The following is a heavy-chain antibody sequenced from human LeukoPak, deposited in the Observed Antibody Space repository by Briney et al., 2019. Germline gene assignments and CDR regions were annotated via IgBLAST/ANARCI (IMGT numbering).Heavy chain of an antibody. CDR3: ARVSPRELMFDY. CDR1: GYTFTSYY. Sequence: GASVKVSCKASGYTFTSYYMHWVPQAPGQGREWMGVINPSGGSTSYEQQFQGRVTITTDTSTSTVYMELSSLRSEDTAVYYCARVSPRELMFDYWGQGTLVTVSS. J-gene: IGHJ4*02. CDR2: INPSGGST. V-gene: IGHV1-46*01. D-gene: IGHD1-26*01.